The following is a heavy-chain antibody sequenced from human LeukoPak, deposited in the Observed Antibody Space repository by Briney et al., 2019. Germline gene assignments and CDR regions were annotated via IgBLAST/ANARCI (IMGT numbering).Heavy chain of an antibody. CDR2: INPSGGST. D-gene: IGHD3-10*01. J-gene: IGHJ5*02. CDR3: ARDRVRGVIISWFDP. CDR1: GYTFTSYY. V-gene: IGHV1-46*01. Sequence: ASVKVSCKASGYTFTSYYMHWVRQAPGQGLEWMGIINPSGGSTSYAQKFQGRVTMTTDTSTSTAYMELRSLRSDDTAVYYCARDRVRGVIISWFDPWGQGTLVTVSS.